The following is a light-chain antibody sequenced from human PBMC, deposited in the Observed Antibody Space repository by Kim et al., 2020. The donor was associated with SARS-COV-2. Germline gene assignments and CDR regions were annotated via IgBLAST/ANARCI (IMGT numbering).Light chain of an antibody. CDR3: LQDYLYPFT. CDR1: QDIRNQ. J-gene: IGKJ3*01. V-gene: IGKV1-6*01. CDR2: AES. Sequence: ASVGDRVTITSRASQDIRNQLGWYQVKPGKAPQLLIYAESHLQTGVPSRFSGSGFGTDFALTMTSLQPEDSATYYCLQDYLYPFTFGPGTKVDIK.